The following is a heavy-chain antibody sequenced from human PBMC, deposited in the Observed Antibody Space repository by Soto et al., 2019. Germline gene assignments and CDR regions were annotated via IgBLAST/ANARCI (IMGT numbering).Heavy chain of an antibody. CDR2: ISSSSSYI. CDR3: ARDIEAMDIVVVPAAGDYYYYYGMDV. V-gene: IGHV3-21*01. Sequence: GGSLRLSCAASGFTFSSYSMNWVRQAPGKGLAWVSSISSSSSYIYYADSVKGRFTISRDNAKNSLYLQMNSLRAEDTAVYYCARDIEAMDIVVVPAAGDYYYYYGMDVWGQGTTVTVSS. CDR1: GFTFSSYS. J-gene: IGHJ6*02. D-gene: IGHD2-2*03.